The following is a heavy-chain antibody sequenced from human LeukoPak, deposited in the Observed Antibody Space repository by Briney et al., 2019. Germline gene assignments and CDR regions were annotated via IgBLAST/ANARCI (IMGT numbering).Heavy chain of an antibody. D-gene: IGHD1-26*01. Sequence: GASVKVSCKASGYTFTGYYMHWVRQAPGQGLEWMGWINPNSGGTNHAQKFQGRVTMTRDTSISTAYMELSRLRSDDTAVYYCARLESSGRAFDYWGQGTLVTVSS. J-gene: IGHJ4*02. CDR2: INPNSGGT. CDR1: GYTFTGYY. V-gene: IGHV1-2*02. CDR3: ARLESSGRAFDY.